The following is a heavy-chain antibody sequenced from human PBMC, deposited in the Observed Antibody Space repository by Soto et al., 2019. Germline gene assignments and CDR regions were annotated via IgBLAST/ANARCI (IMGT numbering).Heavy chain of an antibody. V-gene: IGHV1-24*01. CDR3: ATPAGGDYIWGSYRLGNWFDP. Sequence: QVQLVQSGAEVKKPGASVKVSCKVSGYTLTELSMHWVRQAPGKGLEWMGGFDPEDGETIYAQKFQGRVTMTEDTSTDTAYMELSSLRSEDTAVYYCATPAGGDYIWGSYRLGNWFDPWGQGTLVTVSS. CDR2: FDPEDGET. D-gene: IGHD3-16*02. CDR1: GYTLTELS. J-gene: IGHJ5*02.